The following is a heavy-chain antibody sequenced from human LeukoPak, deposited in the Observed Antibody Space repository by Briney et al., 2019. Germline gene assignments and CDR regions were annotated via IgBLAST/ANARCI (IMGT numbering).Heavy chain of an antibody. Sequence: SETLSLTCTVSGDSINNYYWSWIRQPPGKGLEWIGYIYYSGCTNYNSSLKSRVTISIDTSKNQFSLKLSSVTAADTAVYYCARLRAATGELNFDNWGQGTLVTVSS. J-gene: IGHJ4*02. CDR3: ARLRAATGELNFDN. D-gene: IGHD6-13*01. CDR2: IYYSGCT. CDR1: GDSINNYY. V-gene: IGHV4-59*08.